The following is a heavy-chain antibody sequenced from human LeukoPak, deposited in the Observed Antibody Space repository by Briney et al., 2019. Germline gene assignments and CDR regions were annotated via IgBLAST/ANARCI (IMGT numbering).Heavy chain of an antibody. Sequence: PGQSLRLSCIASGFTFSSYAMSWVRQAPGKGLEWVSGITGGGDTTHHADSVKGRFTISRDNSKNTLYLQMNSLRAEDTAVYYCARDALGWYMWGQGTLVTVSS. CDR1: GFTFSSYA. J-gene: IGHJ4*02. D-gene: IGHD6-19*01. CDR3: ARDALGWYM. V-gene: IGHV3-23*01. CDR2: ITGGGDTT.